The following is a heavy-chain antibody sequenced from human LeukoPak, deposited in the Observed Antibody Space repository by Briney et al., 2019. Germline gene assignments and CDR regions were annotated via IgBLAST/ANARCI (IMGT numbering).Heavy chain of an antibody. V-gene: IGHV1-2*02. Sequence: ASVKVSCKASGYTFTGYYMHWVRQAPGQGLEWMGWINPNSGGTNYAQKFQGRVTMTRDTSISTAYMELSRLRSDDTAVYYCARGGYYYDSSGYYPLLDYWGQGTLVTVSS. CDR2: INPNSGGT. CDR3: ARGGYYYDSSGYYPLLDY. CDR1: GYTFTGYY. J-gene: IGHJ4*02. D-gene: IGHD3-22*01.